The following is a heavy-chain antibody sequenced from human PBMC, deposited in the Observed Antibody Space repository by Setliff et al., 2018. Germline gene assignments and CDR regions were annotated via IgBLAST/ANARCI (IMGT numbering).Heavy chain of an antibody. J-gene: IGHJ4*02. CDR3: ARGLHSSGWYWAFDY. D-gene: IGHD6-19*01. CDR2: IIPIFGTA. V-gene: IGHV1-69*05. Sequence: SVKVSCKASGGTFSSYAISWVRQAPGQGLEWMGGIIPIFGTANYAQKFQGRVTITTDESTSTAYMELSSLRSEDTAVYYCARGLHSSGWYWAFDYWGQGTLVTVSS. CDR1: GGTFSSYA.